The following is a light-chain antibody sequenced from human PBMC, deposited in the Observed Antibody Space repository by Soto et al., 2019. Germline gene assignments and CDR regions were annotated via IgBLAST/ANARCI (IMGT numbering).Light chain of an antibody. Sequence: EIVMTQSPATLSVSPGARATLSCRASQSVNNFLAWYQQKPGQAPRLIIFDASYRATGIPGRFSGSGSGTDFTLTISSLEPEDVAVYYCQQRSSWPATFGPGTKVDIK. J-gene: IGKJ3*01. V-gene: IGKV3-11*01. CDR2: DAS. CDR1: QSVNNF. CDR3: QQRSSWPAT.